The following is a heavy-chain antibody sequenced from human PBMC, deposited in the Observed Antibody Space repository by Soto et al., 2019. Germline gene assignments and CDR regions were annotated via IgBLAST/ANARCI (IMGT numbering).Heavy chain of an antibody. CDR1: GGSISSGGYY. CDR3: ARHADLYSHFDY. D-gene: IGHD4-4*01. V-gene: IGHV4-31*03. CDR2: IYYSGST. Sequence: SETLSLTCTVSGGSISSGGYYWSWIRQHPGKGLEWIGYIYYSGSTYYNPSLKSRVTISVDTSKNQFSLKLSSVTAADTAVYYCARHADLYSHFDYWGQGTLVTVSS. J-gene: IGHJ4*02.